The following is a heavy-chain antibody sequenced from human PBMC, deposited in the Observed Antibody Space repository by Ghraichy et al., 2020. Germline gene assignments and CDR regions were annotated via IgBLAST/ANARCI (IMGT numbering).Heavy chain of an antibody. CDR3: ARDLTPYNSGWYMY. V-gene: IGHV3-23*01. CDR1: GFTFSNYA. Sequence: GGSLRLSCAASGFTFSNYAMSWVRQAPGRGLEWVSGISGRGGSTYYADSVKGRFTISRDNSKNTLYLQMNNLRAEDTAVYYCARDLTPYNSGWYMYWGQGTLVTVSS. CDR2: ISGRGGST. D-gene: IGHD6-19*01. J-gene: IGHJ4*02.